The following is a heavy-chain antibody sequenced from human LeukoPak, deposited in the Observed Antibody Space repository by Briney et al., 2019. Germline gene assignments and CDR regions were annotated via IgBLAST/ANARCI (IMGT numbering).Heavy chain of an antibody. CDR2: FDPEDGET. J-gene: IGHJ3*02. V-gene: IGHV1-24*01. Sequence: GASVNVSCKVSGYTLTELSMHWVRQAPGKGLEWMGGFDPEDGETIYAQKFQGRVTMTEDTSTDTAYMELSSLRSEDTAVYYCATTSAFYYGSGSLGAFDIWGQGTMVTVSS. D-gene: IGHD3-10*01. CDR3: ATTSAFYYGSGSLGAFDI. CDR1: GYTLTELS.